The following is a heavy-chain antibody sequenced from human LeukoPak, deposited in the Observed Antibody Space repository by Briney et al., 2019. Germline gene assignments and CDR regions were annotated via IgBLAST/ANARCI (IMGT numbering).Heavy chain of an antibody. J-gene: IGHJ4*02. CDR3: ASEGVYSSGWYVDY. D-gene: IGHD6-19*01. V-gene: IGHV3-7*05. CDR1: GFTFDSSW. CDR2: IKQDESEK. Sequence: GGSLRLSCAASGFTFDSSWMSWVRQAPGKGLEWVANIKQDESEKYYVDSVKGRFTISRDNAKNSLYLQMNSLRAEDTAVYYCASEGVYSSGWYVDYWGQGTLVTVSS.